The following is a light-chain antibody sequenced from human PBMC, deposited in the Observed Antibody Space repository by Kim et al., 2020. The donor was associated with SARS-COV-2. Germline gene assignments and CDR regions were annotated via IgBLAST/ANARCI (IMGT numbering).Light chain of an antibody. CDR3: SSYTSSSTLL. V-gene: IGLV2-14*03. CDR1: SSDVGGYNY. J-gene: IGLJ2*01. CDR2: DLS. Sequence: GQSITISCTGTSSDVGGYNYVSWYQQHPGKAPKLMIYDLSNRPSGVSNRFSGSKSGNTASLTISGLQAEDEADYYCSSYTSSSTLLFGGGTQLTVL.